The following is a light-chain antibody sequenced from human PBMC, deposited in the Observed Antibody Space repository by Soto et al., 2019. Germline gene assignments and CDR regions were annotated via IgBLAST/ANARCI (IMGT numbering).Light chain of an antibody. CDR3: QQYYSTPWT. J-gene: IGKJ1*01. CDR2: WAS. Sequence: DIVMTQSPDSLAVSLGERATINCKSSQSVLYSSNNKNYLAWYQQKPGQPPKLLIYWASTRESGVPDRFSGSGSVTDFTLIISSLQAEDGAVYYCQQYYSTPWTFGQGTKVEIK. CDR1: QSVLYSSNNKNY. V-gene: IGKV4-1*01.